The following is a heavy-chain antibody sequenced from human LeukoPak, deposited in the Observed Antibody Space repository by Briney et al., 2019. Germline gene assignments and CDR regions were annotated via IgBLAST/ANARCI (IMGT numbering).Heavy chain of an antibody. CDR2: IYYSGST. J-gene: IGHJ4*02. Sequence: SETLSLTCTVSGGSISNYYWSWIRQPPGEGQEWIGYIYYSGSTNYNPSLKSRVTISIDTSKNQFSLNLTSVTAADTAVYYCARGGLGGITAYSNYLFDYWGQGTLVTVSS. V-gene: IGHV4-59*08. CDR1: GGSISNYY. CDR3: ARGGLGGITAYSNYLFDY. D-gene: IGHD4-11*01.